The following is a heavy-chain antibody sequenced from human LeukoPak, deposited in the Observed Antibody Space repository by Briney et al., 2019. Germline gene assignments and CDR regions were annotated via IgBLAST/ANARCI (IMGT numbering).Heavy chain of an antibody. D-gene: IGHD2-2*01. V-gene: IGHV1-18*01. J-gene: IGHJ4*02. CDR3: ARRYCSSTSSYFDY. CDR1: GYTFTSYG. CDR2: ISAYNGNT. Sequence: ASVKVSCKASGYTFTSYGISWVRQAPGQGLEWMGWISAYNGNTNYAQKLQGRVTMTTDTSTSTAYMELRSLRSDDTAVYYCARRYCSSTSSYFDYWGQGTLVTVSS.